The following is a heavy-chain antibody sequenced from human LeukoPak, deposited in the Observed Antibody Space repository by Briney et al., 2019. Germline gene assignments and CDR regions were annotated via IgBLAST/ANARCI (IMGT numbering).Heavy chain of an antibody. J-gene: IGHJ6*02. V-gene: IGHV4-59*08. CDR2: IYYSGST. CDR1: GGSISSYY. D-gene: IGHD6-6*01. Sequence: SETLSLTCTVSGGSISSYYWSWIRQPPGKGLEWIGYIYYSGSTNYNPSLKSRVTISVDTFKNQFSLKLSSVTAADMAVYYCARRGSSSSPLYYGMDVWGQGTTVTVSS. CDR3: ARRGSSSSPLYYGMDV.